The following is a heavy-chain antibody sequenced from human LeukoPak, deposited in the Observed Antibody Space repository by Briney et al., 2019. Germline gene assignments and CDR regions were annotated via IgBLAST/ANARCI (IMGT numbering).Heavy chain of an antibody. D-gene: IGHD6-13*01. CDR1: GMSFSSYE. Sequence: GGSLRLPCAASGMSFSSYEMNWVRQPPGKGLEWVSYISSGGTTIYYADSVKGRFTISRDNAKNSLYLQMNNLRAEDTAVYHCASARLYSSSWYCYFDYWGRGTLVTVSS. CDR3: ASARLYSSSWYCYFDY. V-gene: IGHV3-48*03. CDR2: ISSGGTTI. J-gene: IGHJ4*02.